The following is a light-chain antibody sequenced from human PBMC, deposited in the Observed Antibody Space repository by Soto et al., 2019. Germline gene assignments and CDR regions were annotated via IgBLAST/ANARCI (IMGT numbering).Light chain of an antibody. CDR2: SNN. J-gene: IGLJ2*01. V-gene: IGLV1-44*01. Sequence: QSVVTQPPSASGTPGQRVTISCSGSSSNIGSNSVNWYQHLPGTAPKLLIYSNNQRPSGVPDRLSGSKSGTSASLAISGLQSEDEADYYCAAWDDSLNGVIFGGGTKPTVL. CDR3: AAWDDSLNGVI. CDR1: SSNIGSNS.